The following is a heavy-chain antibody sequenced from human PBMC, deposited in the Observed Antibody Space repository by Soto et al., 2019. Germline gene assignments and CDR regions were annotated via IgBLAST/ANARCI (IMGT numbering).Heavy chain of an antibody. D-gene: IGHD2-2*01. CDR1: GYTFTGYY. CDR3: ATGTQDIVVVPAAIGFDY. CDR2: INPNSGGT. V-gene: IGHV1-2*04. Sequence: ALVKVSCKASGYTFTGYYMHWMRQAPGQGLEWMGWINPNSGGTNYAQKFQGWVTMTRDTSISTAYMELSRLRSEDTAVYYCATGTQDIVVVPAAIGFDYWGQGTLVTVSS. J-gene: IGHJ4*02.